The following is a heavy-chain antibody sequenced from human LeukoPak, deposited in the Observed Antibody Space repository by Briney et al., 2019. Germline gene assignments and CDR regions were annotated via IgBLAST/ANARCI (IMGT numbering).Heavy chain of an antibody. J-gene: IGHJ3*02. V-gene: IGHV4-59*01. CDR1: GGSISPYY. CDR3: APFSGGWEFLEALDI. D-gene: IGHD1-26*01. Sequence: SETLSLTCTVSGGSISPYYWSWIRQPPGKGLEWIGHIYFNGATKYNPSLKSQVTISIGTSESQFSLNLTSVTAADTAVYYCAPFSGGWEFLEALDIWGQGTMVTVSS. CDR2: IYFNGAT.